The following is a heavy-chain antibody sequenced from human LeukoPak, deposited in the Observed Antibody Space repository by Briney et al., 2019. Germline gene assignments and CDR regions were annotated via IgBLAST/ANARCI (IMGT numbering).Heavy chain of an antibody. CDR1: GYTFTGHY. D-gene: IGHD3-10*01. CDR3: ARIFFGEPTAYYMDV. CDR2: INPNSGGT. V-gene: IGHV1-2*02. J-gene: IGHJ6*03. Sequence: ASVKVSCKASGYTFTGHYMHWVRQAPGQGLEWMGWINPNSGGTNYAQKFQGRVTMTRDTSISTAYMELSRLRSDDTAVYYCARIFFGEPTAYYMDVWGKGTTVTISS.